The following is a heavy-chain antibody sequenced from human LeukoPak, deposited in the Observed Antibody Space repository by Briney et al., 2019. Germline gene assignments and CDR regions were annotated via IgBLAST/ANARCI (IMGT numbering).Heavy chain of an antibody. D-gene: IGHD3/OR15-3a*01. CDR2: IYSGGST. Sequence: GGSLRLSCAASGFTVSSNYMSWVRQAPGKGLEWVSVIYSGGSTYYADSVKGRFTVSRDNSKNTLYLQMSSLRAEDTAVYYCARVGGFGTYYFDYWGQGTLVTVSS. J-gene: IGHJ4*02. CDR3: ARVGGFGTYYFDY. V-gene: IGHV3-66*01. CDR1: GFTVSSNY.